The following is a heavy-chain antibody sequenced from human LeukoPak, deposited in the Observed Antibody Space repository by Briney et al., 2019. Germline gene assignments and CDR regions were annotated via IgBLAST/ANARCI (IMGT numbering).Heavy chain of an antibody. Sequence: PGGSLRLSCAASGFTFSSYWTSWVRQAPGKGLEWVANIKQDGSEKHYVDSVKGRFTISRDNAKNSLHLQMNGLRAEDTAVYYCARDRYFQYWGQGTLVTVSS. J-gene: IGHJ1*01. V-gene: IGHV3-7*01. CDR3: ARDRYFQY. D-gene: IGHD1-14*01. CDR2: IKQDGSEK. CDR1: GFTFSSYW.